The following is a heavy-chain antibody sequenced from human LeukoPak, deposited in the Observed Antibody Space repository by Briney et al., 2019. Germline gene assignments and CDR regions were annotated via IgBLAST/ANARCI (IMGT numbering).Heavy chain of an antibody. CDR3: ASLAANGGQSGF. J-gene: IGHJ4*02. D-gene: IGHD4-23*01. CDR2: INSDGSST. CDR1: GFTFSSYW. Sequence: GGSLRLSCAASGFTFSSYWMHWVRQAPGKGLVWVSRINSDGSSTNYADSLKGRFTISRDNAKNTLYLQMNSLRAEDTAVYYCASLAANGGQSGFWGQGTLVTVSS. V-gene: IGHV3-74*01.